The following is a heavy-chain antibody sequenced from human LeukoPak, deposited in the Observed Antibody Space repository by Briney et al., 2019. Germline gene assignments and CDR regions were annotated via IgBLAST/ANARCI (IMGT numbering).Heavy chain of an antibody. CDR3: ARDPKRYFDWLPYPNWFDP. J-gene: IGHJ5*02. D-gene: IGHD3-9*01. CDR2: ISYDGSNK. CDR1: GFTFSSYA. V-gene: IGHV3-30-3*01. Sequence: GGSLRLSCAASGFTFSSYAMHWVRQAPGKGLEWLAVISYDGSNKYYADSVKGRFTISRDNSKNTLYLQMNSLRAEDTAVYYCARDPKRYFDWLPYPNWFDPWGQGTLVTVSS.